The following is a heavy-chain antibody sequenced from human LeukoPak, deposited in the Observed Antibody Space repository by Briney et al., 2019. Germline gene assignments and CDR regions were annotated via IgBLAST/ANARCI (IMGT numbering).Heavy chain of an antibody. CDR3: ARAKGPIVVVPAYGGYYYMDV. CDR1: GYTFTSYD. D-gene: IGHD2-2*01. V-gene: IGHV1-8*03. Sequence: ASVKVSCKASGYTFTSYDINWVRQATGQGLEWMGWMNPNSGNTGYAQKFQGRVTITRNTSISTAYMELSSLRSEDTAVYYCARAKGPIVVVPAYGGYYYMDVWGKGTTVTVSS. J-gene: IGHJ6*03. CDR2: MNPNSGNT.